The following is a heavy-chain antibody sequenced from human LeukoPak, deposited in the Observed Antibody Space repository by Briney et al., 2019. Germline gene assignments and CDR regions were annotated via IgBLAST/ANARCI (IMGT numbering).Heavy chain of an antibody. CDR2: IYHSGST. V-gene: IGHV4-38-2*02. D-gene: IGHD4-17*01. CDR1: AYSISSGYY. J-gene: IGHJ4*02. Sequence: SETLSLTCTVSAYSISSGYYWGWFRQPPGKGREWFGSIYHSGSTYYTPSLKSRVTISVDTSTNQFSLNLNSVTAADTAVYYCARFDSGDFTFDYWGQGTLVTVSS. CDR3: ARFDSGDFTFDY.